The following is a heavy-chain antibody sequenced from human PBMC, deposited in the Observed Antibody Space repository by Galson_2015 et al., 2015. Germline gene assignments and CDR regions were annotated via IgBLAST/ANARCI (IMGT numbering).Heavy chain of an antibody. CDR3: AREVSPSSSTSPKSAYFDY. CDR2: ISYDGSNK. D-gene: IGHD2-2*01. CDR1: GFTFSSYD. J-gene: IGHJ4*02. Sequence: SLRLSCAASGFTFSSYDMHWVRQAPGKGLEWVAVISYDGSNKYYADSVKGRFTISRDNSKNTLYLQMNSLRAEDTAVYYCAREVSPSSSTSPKSAYFDYWGQGTLVTVSS. V-gene: IGHV3-30-3*01.